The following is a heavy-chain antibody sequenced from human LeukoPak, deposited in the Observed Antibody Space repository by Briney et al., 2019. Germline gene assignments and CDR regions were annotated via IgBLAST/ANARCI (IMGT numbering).Heavy chain of an antibody. CDR1: GYTFTGCY. CDR3: AREGRLELTPVYYYYYGMDV. D-gene: IGHD1-7*01. J-gene: IGHJ6*02. Sequence: GASVKVSCKASGYTFTGCYMHWVRQAPGQGLEWMGWINPNSGGTNYAQKFQGWVTMTRDTSISTAYMELSRLRSDDTAVYYCAREGRLELTPVYYYYYGMDVWGQGTTVTVSS. CDR2: INPNSGGT. V-gene: IGHV1-2*04.